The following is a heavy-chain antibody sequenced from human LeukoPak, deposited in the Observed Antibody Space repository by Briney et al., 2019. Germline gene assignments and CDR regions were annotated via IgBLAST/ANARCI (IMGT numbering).Heavy chain of an antibody. J-gene: IGHJ4*02. CDR1: GFTLSDAW. V-gene: IGHV3-15*01. Sequence: GGSLRLSCAASGFTLSDAWMSWVRQAPGKGLEWVGRIKRETEAGATYYAAPVKGRFTISRDDSKNTLYLQMNSLTTEDTAVYYCTIDRDLYDILNGLPGFDYWGQGTLVTVSS. D-gene: IGHD3-9*01. CDR3: TIDRDLYDILNGLPGFDY. CDR2: IKRETEAGAT.